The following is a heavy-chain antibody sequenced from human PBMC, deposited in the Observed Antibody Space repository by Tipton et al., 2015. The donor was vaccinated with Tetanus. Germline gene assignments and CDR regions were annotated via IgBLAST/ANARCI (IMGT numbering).Heavy chain of an antibody. CDR2: ISWDGGST. J-gene: IGHJ5*02. CDR3: AKAGGGYCSGGRCRNWFDP. V-gene: IGHV3-43*01. CDR1: GFTFDDYT. D-gene: IGHD2-15*01. Sequence: SLRLSCAASGFTFDDYTMHWVRQAPGKGLEWVSLISWDGGSTYYADSVKGRFTISRDNAKNSLYLQMNSLRVEDTALYYCAKAGGGYCSGGRCRNWFDPWGQGTQVNVSS.